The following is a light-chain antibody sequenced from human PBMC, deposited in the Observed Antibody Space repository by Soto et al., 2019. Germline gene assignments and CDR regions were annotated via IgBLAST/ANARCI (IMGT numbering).Light chain of an antibody. CDR1: QSVSSN. V-gene: IGKV3-15*01. J-gene: IGKJ5*01. Sequence: EIVMTQSPATLSVSPGERATLSCRASQSVSSNLAWYQQKPGQAPRLLIYGASTRATGIPARFSGSGSGTEFTPTIRSLQSEDFAVYYCQQYNNWPLSFGQGTRLEIK. CDR2: GAS. CDR3: QQYNNWPLS.